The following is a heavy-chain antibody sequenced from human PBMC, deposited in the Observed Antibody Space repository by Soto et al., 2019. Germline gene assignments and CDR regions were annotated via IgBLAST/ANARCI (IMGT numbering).Heavy chain of an antibody. CDR3: ARDPVGGNWFDP. Sequence: QVQLVQSGAEVKKPGASVKVSCKASGYTFTSYGISWVRQAPGQGLEWMGWINPYNGNTNYAQKLQGRVTMTTDTATSTAYRELRGLRSDDTAVYYCARDPVGGNWFDPWGQGTLVTVSS. J-gene: IGHJ5*02. D-gene: IGHD1-26*01. CDR2: INPYNGNT. V-gene: IGHV1-18*01. CDR1: GYTFTSYG.